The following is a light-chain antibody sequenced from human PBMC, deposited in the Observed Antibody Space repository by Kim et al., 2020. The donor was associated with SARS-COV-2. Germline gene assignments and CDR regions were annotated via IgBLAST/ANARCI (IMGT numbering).Light chain of an antibody. Sequence: ALGRTVRIQGKGASLRSYYASWYQQKPGQAPVLVIYGKNNRPSGIPDRFSGSSAGNTASLTITGAQAEDEADYYCNSRDSSGNHVVFGGGTQLTVL. CDR1: SLRSYY. CDR3: NSRDSSGNHVV. V-gene: IGLV3-19*01. J-gene: IGLJ2*01. CDR2: GKN.